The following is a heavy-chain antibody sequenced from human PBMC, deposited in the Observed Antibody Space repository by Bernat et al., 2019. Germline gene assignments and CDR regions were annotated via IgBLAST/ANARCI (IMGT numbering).Heavy chain of an antibody. J-gene: IGHJ6*03. V-gene: IGHV3-9*01. D-gene: IGHD2-2*01. CDR1: GFNFEDYA. Sequence: EVYLVESGGGLVQPGRSLRLSCTASGFNFEDYAMHWVRQPPGKGLEGVSGISWNSGRTGYADSVKGRFTISRDNAKNSLYLQMNSLRAEDTALYYCAKGAPYCSSSSCYFYYYYYMDVWGKGTTVTVSS. CDR3: AKGAPYCSSSSCYFYYYYYMDV. CDR2: ISWNSGRT.